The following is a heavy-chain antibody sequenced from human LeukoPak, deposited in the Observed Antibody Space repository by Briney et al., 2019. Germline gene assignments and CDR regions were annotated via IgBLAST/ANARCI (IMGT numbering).Heavy chain of an antibody. CDR2: ISGSGGST. D-gene: IGHD4-17*01. CDR1: GFTFSSYA. CDR3: AKTTRDFMTTVSNWFDP. Sequence: GGSLRLSCAASGFTFSSYAMCWVRQAPGKGLEWVSTISGSGGSTYYADSVKGRFTISRDNSKNTVFLQMNSLRAEDTAIYYCAKTTRDFMTTVSNWFDPWGQGTLLT. V-gene: IGHV3-23*01. J-gene: IGHJ5*02.